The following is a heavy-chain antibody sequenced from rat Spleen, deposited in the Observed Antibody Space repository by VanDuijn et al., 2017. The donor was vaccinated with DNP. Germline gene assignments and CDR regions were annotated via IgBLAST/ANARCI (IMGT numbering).Heavy chain of an antibody. CDR2: ITYDGSRT. D-gene: IGHD1-4*01. CDR1: GFTFSDYN. J-gene: IGHJ4*01. V-gene: IGHV5S10*01. Sequence: EVQLVESGGGLVQSGRSLKVSCAASGFTFSDYNMAWVRQAPKKGLEWVATITYDGSRTYYRDSVKGRFTISRDKAKSTLYLQMDSLRSEETATYYCSIDLQTGRTWGQGTSVTVSS. CDR3: SIDLQTGRT.